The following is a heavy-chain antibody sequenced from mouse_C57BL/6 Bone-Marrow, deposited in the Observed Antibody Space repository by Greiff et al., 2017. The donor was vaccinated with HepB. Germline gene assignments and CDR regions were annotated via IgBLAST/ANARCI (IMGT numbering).Heavy chain of an antibody. V-gene: IGHV1-69*01. CDR3: ARWADFDV. Sequence: QVQLQQPGAELVMPGASVKLSCKASGYTFTSYWMHWVKQRPGQGLEWIGEIDPSDSYTNYNQKFKGKSTLTVDKSSSTAYMQLSSLTSEDSAVYYCARWADFDVWGTGTKVTVSS. J-gene: IGHJ1*03. CDR2: IDPSDSYT. CDR1: GYTFTSYW.